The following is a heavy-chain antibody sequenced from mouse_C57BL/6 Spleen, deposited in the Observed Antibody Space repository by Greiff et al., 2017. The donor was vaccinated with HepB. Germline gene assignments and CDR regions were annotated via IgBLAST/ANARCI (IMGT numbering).Heavy chain of an antibody. V-gene: IGHV1-82*01. CDR3: ARAPDYGSSLWYFDV. CDR1: GYAFSSSW. D-gene: IGHD1-1*01. Sequence: QVQLQQSGPELVKPGASVKISCKASGYAFSSSWMNWVKQRPGKGLEWIGRIYPGDGDTNYNGKFKGKATLTADKSSSTAYMQLSSLTSEDSAVYFCARAPDYGSSLWYFDVWGTGTTVTVSS. J-gene: IGHJ1*03. CDR2: IYPGDGDT.